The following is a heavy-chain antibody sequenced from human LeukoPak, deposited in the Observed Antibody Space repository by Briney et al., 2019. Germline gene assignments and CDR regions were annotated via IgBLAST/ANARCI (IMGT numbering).Heavy chain of an antibody. CDR3: ARATTILKWFDP. CDR1: GGSISSGSYY. V-gene: IGHV4-61*02. CDR2: IYTSGST. D-gene: IGHD5-12*01. Sequence: SQTLSLTCTVSGGSISSGSYYWSWIRQPAGTGLEWLGRIYTSGSTNYNPSLKSRVTISVDTSKNQFSLKLSSVTAADTAVYYCARATTILKWFDPWGQGTLVTVSS. J-gene: IGHJ5*02.